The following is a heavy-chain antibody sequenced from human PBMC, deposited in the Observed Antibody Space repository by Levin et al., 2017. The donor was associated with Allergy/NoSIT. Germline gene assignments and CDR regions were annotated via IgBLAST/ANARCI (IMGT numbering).Heavy chain of an antibody. D-gene: IGHD6-6*01. CDR3: ARGGDIAARRREGYYYYYYGMDV. V-gene: IGHV3-33*01. CDR2: IWYDGSNK. Sequence: PGGSLRLSCAASGFTFSSYGMHWVRQAPGKGLEWVAVIWYDGSNKYYADSVKGRFTISRDNSKNTLYLQMNSLRAEDTAVYYCARGGDIAARRREGYYYYYYGMDVWGQGTTVTVSS. CDR1: GFTFSSYG. J-gene: IGHJ6*02.